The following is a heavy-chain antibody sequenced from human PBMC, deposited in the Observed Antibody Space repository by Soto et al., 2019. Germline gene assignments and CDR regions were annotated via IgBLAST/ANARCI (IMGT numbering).Heavy chain of an antibody. D-gene: IGHD2-8*01. CDR3: ARGDSTDCSNGVCSFFYNHDMDV. CDR2: INPKSGGT. V-gene: IGHV1-2*04. J-gene: IGHJ6*02. CDR1: GYSFTDYH. Sequence: VASVKVSCKASGYSFTDYHIHWVRQAPGKGLEWLGRINPKSGGTSTAQKFQGWVTMTTDTSISTASTELTRLTSDDTAIYYCARGDSTDCSNGVCSFFYNHDMDVWGQGTTVTVSS.